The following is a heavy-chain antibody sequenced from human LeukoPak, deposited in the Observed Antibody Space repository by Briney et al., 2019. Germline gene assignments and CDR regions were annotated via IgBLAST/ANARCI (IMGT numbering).Heavy chain of an antibody. V-gene: IGHV3-21*04. CDR3: AKKVGITIFGVVIPYYFDY. CDR2: ISSSGSYI. Sequence: GGSLRLSCAASGFTFSSYSMNWVRQAPGKGLEWVSSISSSGSYIYYADSLKGRFTISRDNAKNSLYLQMNSLRAEDTAVYYCAKKVGITIFGVVIPYYFDYWGQGTLVTVSS. J-gene: IGHJ4*02. D-gene: IGHD3-3*01. CDR1: GFTFSSYS.